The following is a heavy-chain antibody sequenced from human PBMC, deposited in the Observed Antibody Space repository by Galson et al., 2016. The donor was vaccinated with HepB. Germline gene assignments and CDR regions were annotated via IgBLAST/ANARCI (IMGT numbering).Heavy chain of an antibody. CDR3: ARGGGRGYSYRGDY. Sequence: SCKASGYTFSSYGINWVRQAPGQGLEWMGWISTYNGNTNSAQNFQGRVTMTTDTSTSTAYMELRSLRSGDTALYYCARGGGRGYSYRGDYWGQGTLVTVSS. CDR1: GYTFSSYG. J-gene: IGHJ4*02. V-gene: IGHV1-18*04. D-gene: IGHD5-18*01. CDR2: ISTYNGNT.